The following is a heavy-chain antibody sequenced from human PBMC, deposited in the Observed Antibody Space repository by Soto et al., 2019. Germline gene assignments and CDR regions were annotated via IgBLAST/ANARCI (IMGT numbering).Heavy chain of an antibody. CDR1: GGSFSGYY. J-gene: IGHJ4*01. CDR2: INHSGST. D-gene: IGHD3-9*01. Sequence: PSETLSLTCAVYGGSFSGYYWSWIRQPPGKGLEWIGEINHSGSTNYNPSLKSRVTISVDTSKNQFSLKLSSVTAADTAVYYCARGNSRVLRYFGWLSFDYWGQGNLVTGS. CDR3: ARGNSRVLRYFGWLSFDY. V-gene: IGHV4-34*01.